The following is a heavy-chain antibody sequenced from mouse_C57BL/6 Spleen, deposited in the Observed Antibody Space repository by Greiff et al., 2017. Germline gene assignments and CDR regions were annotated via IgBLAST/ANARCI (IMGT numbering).Heavy chain of an antibody. V-gene: IGHV1-82*01. CDR3: ANGYFDV. CDR2: IYPGDGDT. J-gene: IGHJ1*03. CDR1: GYAFSSSW. Sequence: QVQLKESGPELVTPGASVKISCKASGYAFSSSWMNWVKQRPGKGLEWIGRIYPGDGDTNYNGKFKGKATLTADKSSSTAYMQLSSLTSEDSAVYFCANGYFDVWGTGTTVTVSS.